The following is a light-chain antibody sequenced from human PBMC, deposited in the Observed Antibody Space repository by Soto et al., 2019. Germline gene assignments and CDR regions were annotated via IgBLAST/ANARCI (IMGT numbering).Light chain of an antibody. CDR1: SSDVGGYNY. Sequence: QSALTQPASVSGSPGQSITISCTGNSSDVGGYNYVSWYQQHPGKAPKLLICDVTNRPSGVSNRFSGSKSGNTASLTISGLQTEDEADYYCSSFASSIPLGFGGGTKRTVL. CDR3: SSFASSIPLG. V-gene: IGLV2-14*03. J-gene: IGLJ2*01. CDR2: DVT.